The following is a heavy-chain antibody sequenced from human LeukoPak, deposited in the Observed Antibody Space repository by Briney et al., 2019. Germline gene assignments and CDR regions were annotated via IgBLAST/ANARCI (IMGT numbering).Heavy chain of an antibody. D-gene: IGHD3-10*01. Sequence: ASMKVSCKASGYTFTSYGITWVRQAPGQGLEWMGWISGYNGNTNYAQKFQGRVTMTTDTSTSTVYMELKSLRSDDTAVYYCARDDNYGSGQPDDWGQGTLVTVSS. CDR2: ISGYNGNT. J-gene: IGHJ4*02. CDR1: GYTFTSYG. V-gene: IGHV1-18*01. CDR3: ARDDNYGSGQPDD.